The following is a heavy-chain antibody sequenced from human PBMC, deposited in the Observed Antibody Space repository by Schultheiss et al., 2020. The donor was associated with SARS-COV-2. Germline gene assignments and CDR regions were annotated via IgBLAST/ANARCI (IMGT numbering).Heavy chain of an antibody. CDR1: GFTFSSYA. D-gene: IGHD4-17*01. J-gene: IGHJ5*02. CDR3: ARDMSNGGYDL. V-gene: IGHV3-30*04. CDR2: ISYDGSNK. Sequence: GESLKISCAASGFTFSSYAMHWVRQAPGKGLEWVAVISYDGSNKYYADSVKGRFTISRDNSKNTLYLQMNSLRAEDTAVYYCARDMSNGGYDLWGQGTLVTVSS.